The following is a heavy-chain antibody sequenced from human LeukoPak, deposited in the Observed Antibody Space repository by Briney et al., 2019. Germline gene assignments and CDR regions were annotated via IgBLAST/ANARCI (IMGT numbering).Heavy chain of an antibody. V-gene: IGHV3-30*03. CDR1: GFTFSNYG. J-gene: IGHJ5*02. CDR3: AIDIGGSNDH. D-gene: IGHD3-16*01. CDR2: ISYDGSNK. Sequence: GGSLRLSCAASGFTFSNYGMHWVRQAPGKGLEWVAVISYDGSNKYYADSVKGRFTISRDNSKNTLYLQMNSLRAEDTAVYYCAIDIGGSNDHLGQGTLVTVSS.